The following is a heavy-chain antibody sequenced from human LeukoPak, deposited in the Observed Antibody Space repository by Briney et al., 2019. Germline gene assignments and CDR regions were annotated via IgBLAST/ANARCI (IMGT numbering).Heavy chain of an antibody. CDR2: ISSSSSYI. CDR3: ARDVVATTTKFDY. Sequence: GGSLRLSCAASGFTFSSYSMNWVRQAPGKGLEWVSPISSSSSYIYYADSVRGRFTISRDNAKNSLYLQMNSLRAEDTAVYYCARDVVATTTKFDYWGQGTLVTVSS. D-gene: IGHD5-12*01. J-gene: IGHJ4*02. V-gene: IGHV3-21*01. CDR1: GFTFSSYS.